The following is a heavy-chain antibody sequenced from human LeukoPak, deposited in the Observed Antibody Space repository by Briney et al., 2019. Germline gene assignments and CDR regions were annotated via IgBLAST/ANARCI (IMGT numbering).Heavy chain of an antibody. D-gene: IGHD6-13*01. V-gene: IGHV1-2*06. CDR1: GYTFTGYY. CDR2: INPNSGGT. J-gene: IGHJ4*02. Sequence: ASVKVSCKASGYTFTGYYMHWVRQAPGQGLEWMGRINPNSGGTNYAQKFQGRVTMTRDTSISPAYMELSRLRSDDTAVYYCARGGNRYSTFDYWGQGTLVTVSS. CDR3: ARGGNRYSTFDY.